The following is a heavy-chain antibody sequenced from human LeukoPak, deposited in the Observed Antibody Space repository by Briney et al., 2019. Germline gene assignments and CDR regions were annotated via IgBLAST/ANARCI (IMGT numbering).Heavy chain of an antibody. Sequence: GASVKVSCKASGYTFTSYYMHWVRQAPGQGLEWMGIINPSGGSTSYAQKFQGRITMTEDTSTDTDYMELSSLRSEDTAVYYCATVGIAVAGIQYYFDYWGHGTLVTVSS. D-gene: IGHD6-19*01. CDR3: ATVGIAVAGIQYYFDY. V-gene: IGHV1-46*01. CDR2: INPSGGST. CDR1: GYTFTSYY. J-gene: IGHJ4*01.